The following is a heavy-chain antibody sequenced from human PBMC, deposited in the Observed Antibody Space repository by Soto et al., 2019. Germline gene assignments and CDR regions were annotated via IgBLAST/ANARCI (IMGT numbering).Heavy chain of an antibody. CDR3: ARDEPRVPAATTTYGMDV. D-gene: IGHD2-2*01. V-gene: IGHV4-30-4*01. CDR2: IYYSGST. CDR1: GGSISSGDYY. Sequence: QVQLQESGPGLVKPSQTLSLTCTVSGGSISSGDYYWSWIRQPPGKGLEWIGYIYYSGSTYYNPSLKSRVTISVDTSKNQFSLKLSSVTAADTAVYHCARDEPRVPAATTTYGMDVWGQGTTVTVSS. J-gene: IGHJ6*02.